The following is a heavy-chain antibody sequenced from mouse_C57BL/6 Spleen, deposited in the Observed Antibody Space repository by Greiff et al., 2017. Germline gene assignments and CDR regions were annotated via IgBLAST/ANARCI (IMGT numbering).Heavy chain of an antibody. CDR2: IYPGDGDT. CDR3: AREDYGYFDD. CDR1: GYAFSRSW. D-gene: IGHD2-4*01. Sequence: QVQLKESGPELVKPGASVKISCKASGYAFSRSWMNWVKQRPGKGLEWIGRIYPGDGDTNYNGKFKGKATLTADKSSSPAYMQRSSLTSEDSAVYFCAREDYGYFDDWGQGTTLTVSS. V-gene: IGHV1-82*01. J-gene: IGHJ2*01.